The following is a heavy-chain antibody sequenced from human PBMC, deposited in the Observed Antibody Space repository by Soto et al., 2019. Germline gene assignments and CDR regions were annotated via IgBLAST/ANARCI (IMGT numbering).Heavy chain of an antibody. Sequence: GGSLRLSCAASGFSFSDYYMSLIRQAPGKGLEWVSYINYGGSAIYYADSVKGRFTISRDNAKNSLYLQMNSLRAEDTAVYYCARVADLIDYWGQGTLVTVSS. J-gene: IGHJ4*02. CDR3: ARVADLIDY. CDR2: INYGGSAI. CDR1: GFSFSDYY. V-gene: IGHV3-11*01.